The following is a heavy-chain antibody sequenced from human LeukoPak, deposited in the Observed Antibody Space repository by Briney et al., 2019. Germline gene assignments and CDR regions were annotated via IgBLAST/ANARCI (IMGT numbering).Heavy chain of an antibody. D-gene: IGHD2-2*01. J-gene: IGHJ4*01. CDR2: ISAYNGNT. CDR1: GYTFTSYG. CDR3: AREPPAWVPAALDY. V-gene: IGHV1-18*01. Sequence: ASVKVSCKASGYTFTSYGICWVRQAPGQGLEWMGWISAYNGNTNYAQKLQGRVTMTTDTSTSTAYMELRSLRSDDTAVYYCAREPPAWVPAALDYWGQGTLVTVSS.